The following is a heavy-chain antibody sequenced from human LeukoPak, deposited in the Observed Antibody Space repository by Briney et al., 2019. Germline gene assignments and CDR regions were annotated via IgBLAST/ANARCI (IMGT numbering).Heavy chain of an antibody. V-gene: IGHV1-46*01. CDR2: INPSGGST. CDR1: GYTFTSYY. J-gene: IGHJ4*02. Sequence: ASVKVSCKASGYTFTSYYMHWVRQAPGQGLEWMGIINPSGGSTTYAQKFQGRVTMTRDMSTSTVYMELSSLRPEDTAVYYCARGKSIAARGTYDFFDSWGQGTLVTVPS. CDR3: ARGKSIAARGTYDFFDS. D-gene: IGHD6-6*01.